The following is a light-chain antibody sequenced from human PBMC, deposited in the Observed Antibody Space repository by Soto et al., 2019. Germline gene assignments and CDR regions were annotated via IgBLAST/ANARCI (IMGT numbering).Light chain of an antibody. V-gene: IGLV2-14*01. CDR2: EVS. CDR3: SSFTTDTTMI. Sequence: SALTQPASVSGSPGQSITIPCAGTSSDVGGYNYVSWYQQHPGKAPKLMIYEVSDRPSGVSDRFSGSKSGDTASLTISGLQADDEAYYYCSSFTTDTTMIFGGGTKLTVL. CDR1: SSDVGGYNY. J-gene: IGLJ2*01.